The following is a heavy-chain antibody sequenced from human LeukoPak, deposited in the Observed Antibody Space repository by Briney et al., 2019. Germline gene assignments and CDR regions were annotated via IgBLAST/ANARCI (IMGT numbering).Heavy chain of an antibody. CDR3: ARFRYSSSAFDY. J-gene: IGHJ4*02. CDR2: IKQDGSDK. CDR1: GFTFSDYY. V-gene: IGHV3-7*01. D-gene: IGHD6-6*01. Sequence: GGSLRLSCAASGFTFSDYYMSWIRQAPGKGLEWVANIKQDGSDKYYVDSVKGRFTISRDNAKNSLYLQMNSLRAEDTAVYYCARFRYSSSAFDYWGQGTLVTVSS.